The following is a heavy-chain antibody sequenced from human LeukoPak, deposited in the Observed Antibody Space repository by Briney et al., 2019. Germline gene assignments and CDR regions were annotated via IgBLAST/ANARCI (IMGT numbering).Heavy chain of an antibody. Sequence: PSETLSLTCTVSGGSINSRSYYWGWLRQPPGKGLEWIGSVYYGGTTYYNPPLKGRVTISEDTSKNQFSLKLSSVTAADTAVYYCARRATTVTTGYYYYYMDVWGKGTTVTVSS. D-gene: IGHD4-17*01. V-gene: IGHV4-39*01. CDR1: GGSINSRSYY. CDR3: ARRATTVTTGYYYYYMDV. J-gene: IGHJ6*03. CDR2: VYYGGTT.